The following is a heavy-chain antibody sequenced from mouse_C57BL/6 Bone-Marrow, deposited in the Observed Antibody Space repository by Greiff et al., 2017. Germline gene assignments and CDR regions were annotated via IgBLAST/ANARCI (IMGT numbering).Heavy chain of an antibody. V-gene: IGHV14-4*01. CDR1: GFNIKDDY. CDR2: IDPENGDT. J-gene: IGHJ2*01. CDR3: TTWNLLLRYLDY. Sequence: VHVKQSGAELVRPGASVKLSCTASGFNIKDDYMHWVKQRPEQGLEWIGWIDPENGDTGYASKFQGKATITADTSSNTAYLQLSSLTSEDTAVYYCTTWNLLLRYLDYWGQGTTLTVSS. D-gene: IGHD1-1*01.